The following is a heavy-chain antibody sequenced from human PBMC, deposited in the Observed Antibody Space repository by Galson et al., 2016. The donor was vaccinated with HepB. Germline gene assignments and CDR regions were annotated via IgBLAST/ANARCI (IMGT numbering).Heavy chain of an antibody. CDR3: ARDRGAVAATGWFDP. Sequence: TLSLTCTVSGGSISDGGNYWTWIRQHPGKGLEWIGYIYYSGSTYFNPSLKSRLSMSVDTSKNQFSLQLTSVTAADTAVYYCARDRGAVAATGWFDPWGQGALVTVSS. CDR2: IYYSGST. CDR1: GGSISDGGNY. J-gene: IGHJ5*02. V-gene: IGHV4-31*03. D-gene: IGHD6-19*01.